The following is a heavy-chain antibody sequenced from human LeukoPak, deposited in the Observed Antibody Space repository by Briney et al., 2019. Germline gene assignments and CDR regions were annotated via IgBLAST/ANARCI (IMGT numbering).Heavy chain of an antibody. CDR2: ISSSGSTI. D-gene: IGHD6-19*01. J-gene: IGHJ4*02. Sequence: GGSLRLSCAASGFSFSSYEMNWVRQAPGKGLEWVSYISSSGSTIYYADSVKGRFTISRDNAKNSLYLQMNSLRAEDTAVYYCARVTGYSSGWWGQGTLVTVSS. CDR3: ARVTGYSSGW. V-gene: IGHV3-48*03. CDR1: GFSFSSYE.